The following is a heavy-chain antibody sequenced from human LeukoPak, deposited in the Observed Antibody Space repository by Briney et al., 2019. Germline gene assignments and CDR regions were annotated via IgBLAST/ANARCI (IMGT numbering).Heavy chain of an antibody. CDR3: ARLNYYDSSGYYRRYYYYMDV. CDR1: GGSFSGYY. V-gene: IGHV4-34*01. D-gene: IGHD3-22*01. Sequence: SETLSLTCAVYGGSFSGYYWSWIRQPPGKGLEWIGEINHSGSTNYNPSLKSRVTISVDTSKNQFSLKLSSVTAADTAVYYCARLNYYDSSGYYRRYYYYMDVWGKGTTVTISS. J-gene: IGHJ6*03. CDR2: INHSGST.